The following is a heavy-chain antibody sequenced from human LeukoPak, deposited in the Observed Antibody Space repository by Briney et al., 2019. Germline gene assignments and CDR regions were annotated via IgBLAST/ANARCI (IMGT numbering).Heavy chain of an antibody. CDR2: IKQDGSER. CDR3: ARDGGTDWYDP. V-gene: IGHV3-7*01. CDR1: GFTISRYW. Sequence: PGGSLRLSCGASGFTISRYWMSWVRQAPGKGLEWVANIKQDGSERTYVDSVKGRFTISRHNAKTSLYLQMNRLRVEDTAMYYCARDGGTDWYDPWGQGTLATVSS. J-gene: IGHJ5*02. D-gene: IGHD1-1*01.